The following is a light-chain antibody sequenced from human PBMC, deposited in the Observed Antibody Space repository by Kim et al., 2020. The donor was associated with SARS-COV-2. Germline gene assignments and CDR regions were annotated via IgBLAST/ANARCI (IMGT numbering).Light chain of an antibody. Sequence: DIQMTQSPSSLSASVGDRVTITCRTTQSISSHLNWYQQKSGRAPKLLISAASTLQGGDPSRFSGSGSETDFTLTISSLQPEDFATYFCQQSYITPFTFGPGTKVDIK. CDR2: AAS. CDR3: QQSYITPFT. CDR1: QSISSH. J-gene: IGKJ3*01. V-gene: IGKV1-39*01.